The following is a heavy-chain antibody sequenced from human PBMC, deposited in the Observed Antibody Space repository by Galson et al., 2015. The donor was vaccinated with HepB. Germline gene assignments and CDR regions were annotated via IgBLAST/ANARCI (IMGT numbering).Heavy chain of an antibody. D-gene: IGHD3-10*01. Sequence: SLRLSCAASGFIFSNCAIHWVRQAPGKGLEWVAVISYDGSSKYYADSVKGRFSISRDNSKNTLYLQMNSLRAEDTAAYYCARDRGLFEWTFDIWGQGTMVTVSS. CDR1: GFIFSNCA. CDR2: ISYDGSSK. CDR3: ARDRGLFEWTFDI. V-gene: IGHV3-30-3*01. J-gene: IGHJ3*02.